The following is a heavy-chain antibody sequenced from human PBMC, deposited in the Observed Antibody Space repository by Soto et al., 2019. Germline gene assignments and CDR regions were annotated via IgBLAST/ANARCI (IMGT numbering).Heavy chain of an antibody. J-gene: IGHJ6*02. Sequence: QIQLVQSGGEVKKPGASVKVSCKSSGYNFISHSITWVRQAPGQGLEWMGRISAYNGNTNHAQKFQGRLTMTTDTSTSTAYTELRSLTSNDTAVYYCARGAFCGGAPGCRDMDVWGQGTTVTVSS. V-gene: IGHV1-18*01. CDR1: GYNFISHS. CDR3: ARGAFCGGAPGCRDMDV. D-gene: IGHD2-21*01. CDR2: ISAYNGNT.